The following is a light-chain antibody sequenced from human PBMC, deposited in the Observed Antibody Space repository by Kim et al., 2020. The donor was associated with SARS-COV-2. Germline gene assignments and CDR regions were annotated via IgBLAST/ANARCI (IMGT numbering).Light chain of an antibody. Sequence: GDRVIITCRASQNIGTWLAWYQQKPGKAPKLLIYDVSILESGVPSRFSGSGSGTEFTLTINSLQPDDFATYYCQQSRNYYWTFGQGTKV. CDR2: DVS. J-gene: IGKJ1*01. CDR1: QNIGTW. CDR3: QQSRNYYWT. V-gene: IGKV1-5*01.